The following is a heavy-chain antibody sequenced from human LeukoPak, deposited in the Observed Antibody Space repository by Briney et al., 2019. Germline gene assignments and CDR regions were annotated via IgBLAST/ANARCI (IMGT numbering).Heavy chain of an antibody. Sequence: ASVKVSCKASGYTFTSYGISWVRQAPGQGLEWVGWISAYNGNTNYAQKLQGRVTMTTDTSTSTAYMELRSLRSDDTAVYYCARAALKRYYYDSSGYYLDYWGQGTLVTVSS. D-gene: IGHD3-22*01. CDR1: GYTFTSYG. CDR3: ARAALKRYYYDSSGYYLDY. V-gene: IGHV1-18*01. J-gene: IGHJ4*02. CDR2: ISAYNGNT.